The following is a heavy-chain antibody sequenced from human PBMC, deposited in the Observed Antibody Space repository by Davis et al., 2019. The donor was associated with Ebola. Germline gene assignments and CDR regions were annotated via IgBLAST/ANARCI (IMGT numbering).Heavy chain of an antibody. J-gene: IGHJ5*02. CDR1: GGSISSGGYS. CDR3: ARAVEFIGRFLEWFGGFDP. D-gene: IGHD3-3*01. Sequence: MPSETLSLTCAVSGGSISSGGYSWSWIRQPPGKGLEWIGEIYHSGSTNYNPSLKSRVTISVDKSKNQFSLKLSSVTAADTAVYYCARAVEFIGRFLEWFGGFDPWGQGTLVTVSS. CDR2: IYHSGST. V-gene: IGHV4-30-2*01.